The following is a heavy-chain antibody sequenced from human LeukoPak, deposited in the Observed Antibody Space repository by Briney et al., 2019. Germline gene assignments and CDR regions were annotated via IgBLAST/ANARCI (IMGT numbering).Heavy chain of an antibody. CDR1: GGSIRSYY. CDR3: ARLGSYSGRAVFDP. V-gene: IGHV4-4*09. J-gene: IGHJ5*02. Sequence: SETLSLTRMVSGGSIRSYYWSWIRPPPAKGGAGIGYIYTSGSTNYTPSLKSRVTISVDTSKNQFSLKLSSVTAADTAVYYCARLGSYSGRAVFDPWGQGTLVTVSS. D-gene: IGHD1-26*01. CDR2: IYTSGST.